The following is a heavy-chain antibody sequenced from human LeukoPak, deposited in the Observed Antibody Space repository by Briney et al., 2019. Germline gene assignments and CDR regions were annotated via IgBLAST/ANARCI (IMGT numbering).Heavy chain of an antibody. CDR3: ARGYCSSTSCFVWGWFDP. V-gene: IGHV1-18*01. CDR1: GYTFTSHG. D-gene: IGHD2-2*01. J-gene: IGHJ5*02. CDR2: ISAYNGNT. Sequence: ASVKVSCKASGYTFTSHGISWVRQAPGQGLEWMGWISAYNGNTNYAQKLQGRVTMTTDTSTSTAYMELRSLRSDDTAVYYCARGYCSSTSCFVWGWFDPCGQGTLVTVSS.